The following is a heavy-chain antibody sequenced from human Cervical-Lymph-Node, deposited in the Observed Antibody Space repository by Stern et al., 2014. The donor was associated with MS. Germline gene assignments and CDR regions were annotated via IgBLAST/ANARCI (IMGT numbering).Heavy chain of an antibody. CDR1: GLTVSSHF. Sequence: EVQLVESGGGLIQPGGSLRLSCAVSGLTVSSHFMSWVRQAPEKGLEWVSVLYRDGSPYHADSVKGRFTISRDNSKNTVYLQMNSLRAEDTAVYYCARDTGIAAGDQYYYGMDVWGQGTTVTVSS. J-gene: IGHJ6*02. CDR3: ARDTGIAAGDQYYYGMDV. D-gene: IGHD6-13*01. CDR2: LYRDGSP. V-gene: IGHV3-53*01.